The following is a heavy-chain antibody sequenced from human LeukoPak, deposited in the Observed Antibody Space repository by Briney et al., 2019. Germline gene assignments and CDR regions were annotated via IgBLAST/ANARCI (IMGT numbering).Heavy chain of an antibody. CDR3: ARDRRIAVAGTEGYYFDY. Sequence: GRSLRLSCVASGFTFTSYGMHWVRQAPGKGLEWVAVISYEGTNKYYPDSVKGRFTISRDNSKNTLYLQMNSLRAEDTAVYYCARDRRIAVAGTEGYYFDYWGQGTLVTVSS. CDR1: GFTFTSYG. V-gene: IGHV3-30*03. J-gene: IGHJ4*02. CDR2: ISYEGTNK. D-gene: IGHD6-19*01.